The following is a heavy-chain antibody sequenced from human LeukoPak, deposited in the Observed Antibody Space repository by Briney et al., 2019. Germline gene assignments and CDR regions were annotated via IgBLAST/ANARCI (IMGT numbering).Heavy chain of an antibody. CDR2: ITTYNGNT. J-gene: IGHJ4*02. Sequence: ASVKVSCKASGYTFTSYPISWVRQAPGQGLEWMGWITTYNGNTKYAQKLQGRVTMTTDTSTSTVYMDLRGLRSDDTAVYYCARGYDYGDYVGDFDYWGQGTLVTVSS. CDR3: ARGYDYGDYVGDFDY. V-gene: IGHV1-18*01. D-gene: IGHD4-17*01. CDR1: GYTFTSYP.